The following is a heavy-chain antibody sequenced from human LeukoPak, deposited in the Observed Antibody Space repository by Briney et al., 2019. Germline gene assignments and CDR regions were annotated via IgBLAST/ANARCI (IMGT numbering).Heavy chain of an antibody. J-gene: IGHJ4*02. CDR3: ARDPRSSYYYDSSGSPIDY. V-gene: IGHV1-18*01. CDR2: ISAYNGNT. D-gene: IGHD3-22*01. CDR1: GYTFTSYG. Sequence: GASVKVSCKASGYTFTSYGISWVRQAPGQGLEWMGWISAYNGNTNYAQKLQGRVTMTTDTSTSTAYMELRSLRSDDTAVYYCARDPRSSYYYDSSGSPIDYWGQGTLVTVSS.